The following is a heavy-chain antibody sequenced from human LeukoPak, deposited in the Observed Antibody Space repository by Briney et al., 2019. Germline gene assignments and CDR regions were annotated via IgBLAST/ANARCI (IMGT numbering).Heavy chain of an antibody. CDR1: GYTFATSS. D-gene: IGHD6-13*01. CDR2: VSPDSANT. V-gene: IGHV1-18*01. CDR3: ARVRDSSNWWGPFDV. Sequence: ASVKVSCKPSGYTFATSSITWVRQAPGQRLGWMGWVSPDSANTYYVQKLQGRVTMTTDTSTSTAYMELRSLTSDDTAVYYCARVRDSSNWWGPFDVWGQGTMVTVSS. J-gene: IGHJ3*01.